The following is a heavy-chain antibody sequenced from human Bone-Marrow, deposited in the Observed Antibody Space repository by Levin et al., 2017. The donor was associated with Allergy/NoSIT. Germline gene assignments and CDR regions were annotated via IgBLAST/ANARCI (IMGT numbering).Heavy chain of an antibody. J-gene: IGHJ5*02. CDR2: IFHSGSN. CDR1: GSSISSGDHH. Sequence: SETLSLTCNVSGSSISSGDHHWSWIRQNPGKGLEWIGDIFHSGSNSSSPSLKSRVTISLDKSKNQFSLRLISVTAADAAVYYCASRGVAYHDGSGFFDLWGQGTLVTVSS. V-gene: IGHV4-30-4*08. D-gene: IGHD3-22*01. CDR3: ASRGVAYHDGSGFFDL.